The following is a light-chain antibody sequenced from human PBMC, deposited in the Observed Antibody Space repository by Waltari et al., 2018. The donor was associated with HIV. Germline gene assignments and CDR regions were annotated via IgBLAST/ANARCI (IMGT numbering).Light chain of an antibody. CDR3: CSYAGNYTLV. CDR2: DVN. V-gene: IGLV2-11*01. J-gene: IGLJ2*01. CDR1: SSDVCVYNY. Sequence: QSALTQPRSVSGSPGQSVTVSCPGTSSDVCVYNYVSWYQQHPGKAPKLMIYDVNKRPSGVPDRFYGSKSGNTASLTISGLQAEDEADYYCCSYAGNYTLVFGGGTKLTVL.